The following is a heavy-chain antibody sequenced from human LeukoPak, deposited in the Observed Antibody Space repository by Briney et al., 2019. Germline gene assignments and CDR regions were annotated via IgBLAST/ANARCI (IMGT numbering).Heavy chain of an antibody. CDR2: ISWYSGSI. J-gene: IGHJ4*02. D-gene: IGHD6-13*01. CDR1: GFTFDDYA. V-gene: IGHV3-9*01. Sequence: GGSLRLSCAASGFTFDDYAMHWVRHAPGKGLEWVSGISWYSGSIGYADSVKGRFTISRDNAKNSLYLQMNSLRAEDTALYYCAKGVGSSHWGQGTLVTVSS. CDR3: AKGVGSSH.